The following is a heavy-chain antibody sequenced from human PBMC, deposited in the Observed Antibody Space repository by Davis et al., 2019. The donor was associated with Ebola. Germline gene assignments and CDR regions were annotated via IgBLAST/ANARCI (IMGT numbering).Heavy chain of an antibody. CDR2: ISRSSSTI. J-gene: IGHJ4*02. Sequence: GESLKISCAASGFTFSSYSMNWVRQAPGKGLEWVSYISRSSSTIYYADSVKGRFTISRDNSKNTLYLQMNDLRAEDTAVYYCAREGKVFGCDYWGQGALVTVSS. D-gene: IGHD3-3*01. V-gene: IGHV3-48*01. CDR1: GFTFSSYS. CDR3: AREGKVFGCDY.